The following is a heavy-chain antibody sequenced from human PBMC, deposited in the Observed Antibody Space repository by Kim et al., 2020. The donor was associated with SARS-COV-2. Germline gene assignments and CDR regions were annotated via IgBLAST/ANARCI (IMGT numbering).Heavy chain of an antibody. D-gene: IGHD4-4*01. CDR3: ARDVNYNVDY. Sequence: GGSLRLSCIGSGFNFGDYVMNWVRQAPGKGLEWVASISHDSSYITYADSVRGRFTISRDNAKSLVFLQMNSLMADDTSFYFCARDVNYNVDYWGQGTLVT. CDR2: ISHDSSYI. V-gene: IGHV3-21*06. J-gene: IGHJ4*02. CDR1: GFNFGDYV.